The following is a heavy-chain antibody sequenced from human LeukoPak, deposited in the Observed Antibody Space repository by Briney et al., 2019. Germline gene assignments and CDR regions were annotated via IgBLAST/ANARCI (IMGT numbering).Heavy chain of an antibody. V-gene: IGHV1-2*02. J-gene: IGHJ4*02. Sequence: ASVKVSCKASGYTFTGYYMHWVRQAPGQGLEWMGWTNPNSGGTNYAQKFQGRVTMTRDTSISTAYMELSRLRSDDTAVYYCARDPGRIVGATQFDYWGQGTLVTVSS. D-gene: IGHD1-26*01. CDR1: GYTFTGYY. CDR3: ARDPGRIVGATQFDY. CDR2: TNPNSGGT.